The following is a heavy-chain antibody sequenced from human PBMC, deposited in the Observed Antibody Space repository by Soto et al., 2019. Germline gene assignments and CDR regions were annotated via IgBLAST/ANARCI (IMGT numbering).Heavy chain of an antibody. Sequence: PGGSLRLSCAASRFTFSSYAMCWVRQAPGKGLEWVSAISGSGGSTYYADSVKGRFTISRDNSKNTLYLQMNSLRAEDTAVYYCAKEGSSVLDFDYWGQGTLVTVSS. CDR2: ISGSGGST. CDR1: RFTFSSYA. V-gene: IGHV3-23*01. D-gene: IGHD6-6*01. CDR3: AKEGSSVLDFDY. J-gene: IGHJ4*02.